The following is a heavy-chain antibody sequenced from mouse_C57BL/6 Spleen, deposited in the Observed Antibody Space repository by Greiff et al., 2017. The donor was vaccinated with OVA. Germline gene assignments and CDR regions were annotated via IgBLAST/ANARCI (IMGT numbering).Heavy chain of an antibody. CDR2: ISNGGGST. J-gene: IGHJ4*01. CDR1: GFTFSDYY. D-gene: IGHD2-4*01. V-gene: IGHV5-12*01. CDR3: ARHSDYDGDYYAMDY. Sequence: EVQRVESGGGLVQPGGSLKLSCAASGFTFSDYYMYWVRQTPEKRLEWVAYISNGGGSTYYPDTVKGRFTISRDNAKNTLYLQMSRLKSEDTAMYYCARHSDYDGDYYAMDYWGQGTSVTVSS.